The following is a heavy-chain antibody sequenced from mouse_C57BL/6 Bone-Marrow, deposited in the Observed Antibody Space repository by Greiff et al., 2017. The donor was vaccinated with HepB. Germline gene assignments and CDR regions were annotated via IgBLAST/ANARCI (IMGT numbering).Heavy chain of an antibody. CDR3: ARKFPYYYGSSYEDYAMDY. CDR2: ISSGSSTI. V-gene: IGHV5-17*01. D-gene: IGHD1-1*01. Sequence: DVQLQESGGGLVKPGGSLKLSCAASGFTFSDYGMHWVRQAPEKGLEWVAYISSGSSTIYYADTVKGRFTISRDNAKNTLFLQMTSLRSEDTAMYYCARKFPYYYGSSYEDYAMDYWGQGTSVTVSS. CDR1: GFTFSDYG. J-gene: IGHJ4*01.